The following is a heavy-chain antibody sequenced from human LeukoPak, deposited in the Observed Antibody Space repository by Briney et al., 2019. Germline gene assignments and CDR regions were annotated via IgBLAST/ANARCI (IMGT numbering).Heavy chain of an antibody. CDR1: GYTFTSYD. Sequence: ASVKVSCKASGYTFTSYDINWVRQATGQGLEWMGWMNPNSGGTNYAQKFQGRVTMTRDTSISTAYMELSRLRSDDTAVYYCARPAGFTIFGVVIPDAFDIWGQGTMVTVSS. D-gene: IGHD3-3*01. J-gene: IGHJ3*02. CDR2: MNPNSGGT. V-gene: IGHV1-2*02. CDR3: ARPAGFTIFGVVIPDAFDI.